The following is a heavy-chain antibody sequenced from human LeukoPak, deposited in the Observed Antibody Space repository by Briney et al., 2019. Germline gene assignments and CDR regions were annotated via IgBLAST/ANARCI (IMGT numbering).Heavy chain of an antibody. Sequence: GGSLRLSCAASGFTFSSYAMHWVRQAPGKGLEWVAVISYDGSNKYYADSVKGRFTISRGNSKNTLYLQMNSLRAEDTAVYYCAREGARSIYDFWSGYYNDWGQGTLVTVSS. J-gene: IGHJ4*02. CDR3: AREGARSIYDFWSGYYND. V-gene: IGHV3-30-3*01. CDR1: GFTFSSYA. CDR2: ISYDGSNK. D-gene: IGHD3-3*01.